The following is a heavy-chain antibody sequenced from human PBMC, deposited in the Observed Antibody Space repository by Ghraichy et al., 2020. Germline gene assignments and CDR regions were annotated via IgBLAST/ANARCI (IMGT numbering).Heavy chain of an antibody. CDR1: GYSFIGFY. D-gene: IGHD4-17*01. V-gene: IGHV1-2*02. CDR3: ARIRPATSGLYY. Sequence: ASVKVSCKASGYSFIGFYIHWVRQAPVQGLEWMGWINPDSGVTHHAQSFQGRVTMTWDTSFSTAFMELSRLTSDDTAIYYCARIRPATSGLYYWGQGTLVTVYS. CDR2: INPDSGVT. J-gene: IGHJ4*02.